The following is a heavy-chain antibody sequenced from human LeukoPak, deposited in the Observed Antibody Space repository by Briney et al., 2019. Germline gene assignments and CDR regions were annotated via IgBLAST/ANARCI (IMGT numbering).Heavy chain of an antibody. D-gene: IGHD3-9*01. V-gene: IGHV1-2*02. Sequence: ASVKVSCKASGYTFTGYYMHWVRQAPGQGLEWMGWINPNSGGTNYAQKFQGRVTMTRDTSISTAYMELSRLRSDDTAVYYCASEPIYYDILTGYYIVGGRIDYWGQGTLATVSS. J-gene: IGHJ4*02. CDR3: ASEPIYYDILTGYYIVGGRIDY. CDR2: INPNSGGT. CDR1: GYTFTGYY.